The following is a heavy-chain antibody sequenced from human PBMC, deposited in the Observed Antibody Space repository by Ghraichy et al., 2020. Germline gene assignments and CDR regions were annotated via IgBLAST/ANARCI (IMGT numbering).Heavy chain of an antibody. CDR2: IKQDGSEK. Sequence: GESLNISCAASGFTFSSYWMSWVRQAPGKGLEWVANIKQDGSEKYYVDSVKGRFTISRDNAKNSLYLQMNSLRAEDTAVYYCARWGRYFDWLTFDYWGQGTLVTVSS. J-gene: IGHJ4*02. CDR3: ARWGRYFDWLTFDY. CDR1: GFTFSSYW. V-gene: IGHV3-7*03. D-gene: IGHD3-9*01.